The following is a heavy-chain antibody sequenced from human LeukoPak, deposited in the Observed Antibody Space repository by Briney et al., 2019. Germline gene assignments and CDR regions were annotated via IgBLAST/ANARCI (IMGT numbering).Heavy chain of an antibody. CDR3: AKDSGGSYFDY. CDR2: ISYDGSNK. Sequence: GRSLRLSCAASEFTFSSYGMHWVRQAPGKGLEWVAVISYDGSNKYYADSVKGRFTISRDNSKNTLYLQMNSLRAEDTAVYYCAKDSGGSYFDYWGQGTLVTVSS. D-gene: IGHD1-26*01. CDR1: EFTFSSYG. V-gene: IGHV3-30*18. J-gene: IGHJ4*02.